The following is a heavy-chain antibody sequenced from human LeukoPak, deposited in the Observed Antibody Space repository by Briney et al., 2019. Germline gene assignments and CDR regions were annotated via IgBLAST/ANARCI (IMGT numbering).Heavy chain of an antibody. Sequence: SETLSLTCTVSGGSISSYYWSWIRQPPGKGLEWIGYIYYSGSTNYNPSLKSRVTISVDTSKNQFSLKLGSVTAADTAVYYCARGAGSWTPYNWFDPWGQGTLVTVSS. CDR2: IYYSGST. J-gene: IGHJ5*02. V-gene: IGHV4-59*01. CDR3: ARGAGSWTPYNWFDP. CDR1: GGSISSYY. D-gene: IGHD6-13*01.